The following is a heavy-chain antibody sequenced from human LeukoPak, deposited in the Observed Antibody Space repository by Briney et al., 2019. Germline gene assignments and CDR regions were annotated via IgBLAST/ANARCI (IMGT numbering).Heavy chain of an antibody. V-gene: IGHV4-59*01. CDR2: IYYSGST. D-gene: IGHD3-9*01. CDR3: ARVAGQLRYFGWLSVYYYYMDV. CDR1: GGSISSYY. Sequence: SETLSLTCTVSGGSISSYYWSWIRQPPGKGLEWIGYIYYSGSTNYNPSLKSRVTTSVDTSKNQFSLKLSSVTAADTAVYYCARVAGQLRYFGWLSVYYYYMDVWGKGTTVTISS. J-gene: IGHJ6*03.